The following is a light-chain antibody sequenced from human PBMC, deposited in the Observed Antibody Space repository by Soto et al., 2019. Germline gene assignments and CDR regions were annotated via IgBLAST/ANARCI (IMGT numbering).Light chain of an antibody. V-gene: IGLV2-14*01. CDR3: RSYTTSTTYV. CDR1: TSDVGAYNY. J-gene: IGLJ1*01. Sequence: QSVLTQPASVSGSPGQSIAISCTGTTSDVGAYNYVSWYQQHPGKAPKLMIYQVSNRPSGVSNRLSGSKSGKTASLTISGLQAEDEADYDCRSYTTSTTYVFGTGTKLTVL. CDR2: QVS.